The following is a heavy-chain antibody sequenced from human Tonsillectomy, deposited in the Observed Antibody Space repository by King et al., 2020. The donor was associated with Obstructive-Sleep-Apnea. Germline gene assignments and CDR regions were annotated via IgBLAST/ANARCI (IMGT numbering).Heavy chain of an antibody. V-gene: IGHV3-7*03. Sequence: VQLVESGGGLVQPGGSLRLSCAASGFTFSRYWVTWVRQAPGKGLECVANINDEQTQKYYVDSVKGRFTIFRDNTQNSLYLQMNSLRAEDTAVYYCGRLSPHSIEYWGQGTLVTVSS. CDR1: GFTFSRYW. CDR3: GRLSPHSIEY. D-gene: IGHD3-22*01. CDR2: INDEQTQK. J-gene: IGHJ4*02.